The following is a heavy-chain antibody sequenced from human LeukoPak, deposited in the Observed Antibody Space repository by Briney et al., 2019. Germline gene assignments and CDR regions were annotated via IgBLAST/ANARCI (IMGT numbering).Heavy chain of an antibody. CDR2: ISSSGRNI. CDR1: GFTFSNYE. D-gene: IGHD5-18*01. V-gene: IGHV3-48*03. CDR3: ARDLVQLWSKDY. J-gene: IGHJ4*02. Sequence: GGSLRLSCAASGFTFSNYELDWVRQAPGKGLEWLSYISSSGRNIYYADSVNGRFTISRDNAKNSLYLQMNSLRAEDTAVYYCARDLVQLWSKDYWGQGTLVTVSS.